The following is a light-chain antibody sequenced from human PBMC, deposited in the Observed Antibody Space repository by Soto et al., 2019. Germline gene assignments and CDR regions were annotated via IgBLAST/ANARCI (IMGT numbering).Light chain of an antibody. CDR3: CSYTSSTTYV. CDR1: SSDVGGYNY. Sequence: QSVLTQPASVSGSPGQSITISCTGTSSDVGGYNYVSWYQQHPGKAPKLIIYAVTNRPSGVSIRFSGSKSGNTASLTISGLQAEDEADYHCCSYTSSTTYVFGPGTKVTVL. V-gene: IGLV2-14*01. CDR2: AVT. J-gene: IGLJ1*01.